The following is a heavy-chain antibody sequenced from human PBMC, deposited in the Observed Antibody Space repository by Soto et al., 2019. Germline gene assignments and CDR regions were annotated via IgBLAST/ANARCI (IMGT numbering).Heavy chain of an antibody. J-gene: IGHJ5*02. V-gene: IGHV1-18*01. D-gene: IGHD2-21*01. CDR3: ARFGFLTAFDP. CDR1: GYTFSSYG. CDR2: ISGYTGDT. Sequence: QVQLVQSGAEVKKPGASVKVSCKASGYTFSSYGISCVRQAPGQGLECMGWISGYTGDTIYAQKFQGRVTMTADTSTSTAYMELRSLRSDDTAVYYCARFGFLTAFDPWGQGTLVTVSS.